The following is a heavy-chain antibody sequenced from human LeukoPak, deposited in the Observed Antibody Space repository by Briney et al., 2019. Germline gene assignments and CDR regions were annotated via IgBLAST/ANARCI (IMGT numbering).Heavy chain of an antibody. Sequence: SETLSLTCTVSGGSISSYYWSWIRQPPGKGLEWIGYIYYSGSTNYNPSPKSRVTISVDTSKNQFSLKLSSVTAADTAVYYCASAAGRDGYKWGYFDYWGQGTLVTVSS. D-gene: IGHD5-12*01. CDR3: ASAAGRDGYKWGYFDY. J-gene: IGHJ4*02. CDR1: GGSISSYY. CDR2: IYYSGST. V-gene: IGHV4-59*08.